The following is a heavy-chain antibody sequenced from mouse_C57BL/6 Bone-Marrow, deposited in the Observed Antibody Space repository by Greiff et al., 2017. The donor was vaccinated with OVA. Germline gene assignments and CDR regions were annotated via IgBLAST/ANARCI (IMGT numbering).Heavy chain of an antibody. Sequence: EVKVEESGGGLVQPGGSMKLSCVASGFTFSNYWMNWVRQSPEKGLEWVAQIRLKSDNYATHYAESVKGRFTISRDDSKSSVYLQMNNLRAEDTGIYYCTMIYYGYIWFAYWGQGTLVTVSA. J-gene: IGHJ3*01. V-gene: IGHV6-3*01. D-gene: IGHD2-2*01. CDR3: TMIYYGYIWFAY. CDR2: IRLKSDNYAT. CDR1: GFTFSNYW.